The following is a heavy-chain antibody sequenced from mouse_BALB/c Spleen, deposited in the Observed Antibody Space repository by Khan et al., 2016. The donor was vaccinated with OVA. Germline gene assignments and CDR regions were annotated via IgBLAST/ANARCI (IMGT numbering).Heavy chain of an antibody. J-gene: IGHJ2*01. CDR3: ATSYFYGYYFDY. V-gene: IGHV5-17*02. Sequence: EVELVESGGGLVQSGGSRKLSCAASGFTFTSYGMHWIRQAPEKGLEWVAYISSDSNTIYYADTVKGRFTISRDNPKNTLFLQMTSLRSGDTAMYFCATSYFYGYYFDYWSQGTTRTVSS. CDR2: ISSDSNTI. D-gene: IGHD1-1*01. CDR1: GFTFTSYG.